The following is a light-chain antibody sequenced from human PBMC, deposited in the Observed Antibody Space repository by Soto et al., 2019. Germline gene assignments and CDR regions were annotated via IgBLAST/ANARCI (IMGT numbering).Light chain of an antibody. CDR1: QSISSW. V-gene: IGKV1-5*03. Sequence: DIPMTQSPSTLSASVGDRVTITCRASQSISSWLAWYQQKPGKPPKLLIYKASNLESGVPSRFSGSESGTEFTLTISSLQPDDLATYFCQQYNSYPFTFGPGTKVDIK. J-gene: IGKJ3*01. CDR2: KAS. CDR3: QQYNSYPFT.